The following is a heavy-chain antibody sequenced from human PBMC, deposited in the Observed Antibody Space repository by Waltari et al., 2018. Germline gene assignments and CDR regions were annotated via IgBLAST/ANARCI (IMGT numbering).Heavy chain of an antibody. Sequence: QVHLQQWGAGFLQPSETLSLTCAVYGGSFRGYYWGWVRQPPGKGLEWIGETNHSPNSNYNPSLRSRVSMSVDTSKNQFSLKLSSVTAADTAVYYCVRLEDCTGPGGNCYSGDPFAMDVWGQGATVTVSS. CDR2: TNHSPNS. CDR1: GGSFRGYY. CDR3: VRLEDCTGPGGNCYSGDPFAMDV. V-gene: IGHV4-34*01. J-gene: IGHJ6*02. D-gene: IGHD2-15*01.